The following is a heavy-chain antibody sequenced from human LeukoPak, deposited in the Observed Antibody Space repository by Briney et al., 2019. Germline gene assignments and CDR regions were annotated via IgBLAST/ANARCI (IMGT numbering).Heavy chain of an antibody. D-gene: IGHD3-3*01. CDR2: ISGSGVST. CDR1: GFRFSSYA. Sequence: GGSLRLACAASGFRFSSYAMSWVRQAPGKGLEWVSAISGSGVSTYYADSVKGRFTVSRDNSKNTLYLQMNSLRAEDTAVYYCAKDPGPYYDFWSGYPSYFDYWGQGTLVTVSS. J-gene: IGHJ4*02. CDR3: AKDPGPYYDFWSGYPSYFDY. V-gene: IGHV3-23*01.